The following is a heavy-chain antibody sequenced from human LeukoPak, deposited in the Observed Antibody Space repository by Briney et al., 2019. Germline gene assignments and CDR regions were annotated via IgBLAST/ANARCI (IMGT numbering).Heavy chain of an antibody. J-gene: IGHJ4*02. CDR3: AKLYDFWSGYYPV. CDR1: GFTFSTYT. D-gene: IGHD3-3*01. CDR2: ISGSGGST. V-gene: IGHV3-23*01. Sequence: GGSLRLSCAASGFTFSTYTMNWVRQAPGKGLEWVSAISGSGGSTYYADSVKGRFTISRDNSKNTLYLQMNSLRAEDTAVYYCAKLYDFWSGYYPVWGQGTLVTVSS.